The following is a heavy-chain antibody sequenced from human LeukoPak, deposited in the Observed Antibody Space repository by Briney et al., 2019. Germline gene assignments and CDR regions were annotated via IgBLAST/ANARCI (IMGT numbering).Heavy chain of an antibody. CDR3: AKGFYNDAIFDY. V-gene: IGHV3-7*01. CDR1: GFSFSSSW. Sequence: GESLRLSCAGSGFSFSSSWMYWVRQAPGKGLEWVANINGDGSVNHYVDSVRGRFTISRDNAKNSLYLQRNSLRAEDTAVFYSAKGFYNDAIFDYWGQGTLVTVSS. CDR2: INGDGSVN. J-gene: IGHJ4*02. D-gene: IGHD1-1*01.